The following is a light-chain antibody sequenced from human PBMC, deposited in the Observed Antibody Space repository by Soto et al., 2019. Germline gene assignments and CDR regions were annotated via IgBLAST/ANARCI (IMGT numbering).Light chain of an antibody. J-gene: IGKJ1*01. CDR3: QQYNNWPRRT. V-gene: IGKV3-15*01. CDR2: GAS. Sequence: EIVMTQSPATLSVSPGERATLSCRASQSVSSNLAGYQQKPGQAPRLLIYGASTRATGIPARFSGSGSGTEFTLTISSLQSEDFAVYYCQQYNNWPRRTFGQGTKVDIK. CDR1: QSVSSN.